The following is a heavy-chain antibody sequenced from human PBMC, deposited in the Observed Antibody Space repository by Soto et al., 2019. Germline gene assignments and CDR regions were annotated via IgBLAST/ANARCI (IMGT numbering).Heavy chain of an antibody. CDR3: ARWGGYCTNGVCPYYYYYGMDV. CDR2: IYTSGST. V-gene: IGHV4-4*07. J-gene: IGHJ6*02. Sequence: SETLSVTCTVPGGSISSYYWSRIRQPAGKGLEWIGRIYTSGSTNYNPSLKSRVTMSVDTSKNQFSLKLSSVTAADTAVYYCARWGGYCTNGVCPYYYYYGMDVWSQGTTVTVS. CDR1: GGSISSYY. D-gene: IGHD2-8*01.